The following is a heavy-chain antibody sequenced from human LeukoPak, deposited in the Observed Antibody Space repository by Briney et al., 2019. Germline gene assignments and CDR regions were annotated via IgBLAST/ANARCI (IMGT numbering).Heavy chain of an antibody. J-gene: IGHJ4*02. CDR1: GFTFSNYA. CDR3: AKDPMVRGSTYDS. CDR2: IGDSGRNT. V-gene: IGHV3-23*01. D-gene: IGHD3-10*01. Sequence: GGSLRLSCAASGFTFSNYAMTWGRQAPGKGLEWVSAIGDSGRNTYYADSVRGRFTISRDNSRNTLYLQMNSLRAEDTAIYYCAKDPMVRGSTYDSWGQGTLVIVSS.